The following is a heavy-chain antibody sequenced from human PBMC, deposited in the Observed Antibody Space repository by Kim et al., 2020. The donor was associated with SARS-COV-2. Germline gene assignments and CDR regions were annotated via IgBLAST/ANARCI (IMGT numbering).Heavy chain of an antibody. Sequence: GGSLRLSCAASGFTFSSYWMSWVRQAPGKGLEWVANIKQDGSEKYYVDSVKGRFTISRDNAKNSLYLQMNSLRAEDTAVYYCARDLSITMVRGIERQQDYGMDVWGQGTTVTVSS. D-gene: IGHD3-10*01. J-gene: IGHJ6*02. CDR1: GFTFSSYW. CDR2: IKQDGSEK. V-gene: IGHV3-7*03. CDR3: ARDLSITMVRGIERQQDYGMDV.